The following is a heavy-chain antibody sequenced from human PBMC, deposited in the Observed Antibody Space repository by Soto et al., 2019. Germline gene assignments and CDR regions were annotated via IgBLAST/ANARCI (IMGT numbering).Heavy chain of an antibody. D-gene: IGHD2-15*01. CDR1: GFALNIAW. J-gene: IGHJ4*02. CDR3: TSDTFGARDS. CDR2: IDPYDTGI. Sequence: LRLPCAASGFALNIAWTPWFRQAPGKGLVWVSRIDPYDTGITYADSVKGRFTISRDNAKNTLYLQMNSLRAEDTAVYYCTSDTFGARDSWGQGTRVTVSA. V-gene: IGHV3-74*01.